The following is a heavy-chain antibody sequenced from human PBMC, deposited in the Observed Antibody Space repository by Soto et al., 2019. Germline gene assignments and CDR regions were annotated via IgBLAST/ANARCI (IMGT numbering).Heavy chain of an antibody. CDR3: ARGLTRRPDWFDT. D-gene: IGHD3-3*01. V-gene: IGHV3-74*01. CDR1: GFTFSSYW. CDR2: INSDGSNT. J-gene: IGHJ5*02. Sequence: GGSLRLSCAASGFTFSSYWMHWVRQAPGKGLVWVSRINSDGSNTSYADSGKGLFTISRDNAKNTLYLQMNSLRAEETAGYYCARGLTRRPDWFDTWGQGTLVTVSS.